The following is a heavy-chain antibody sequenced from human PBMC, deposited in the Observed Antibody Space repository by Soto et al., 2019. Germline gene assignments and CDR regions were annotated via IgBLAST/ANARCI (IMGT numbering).Heavy chain of an antibody. CDR3: ARDKYWSGGSCRKNWFDP. J-gene: IGHJ5*02. D-gene: IGHD2-15*01. V-gene: IGHV4-59*01. CDR2: IDDEGSA. Sequence: PSETLSLACTVAGVSISRAYWGWIRQPPGKGWEWLAYIDDEGSANYNPSLKSRATISVDMSKNQFSLKLTAVTAADTAVYYWARDKYWSGGSCRKNWFDPWGQGTLVTVSS. CDR1: GVSISRAY.